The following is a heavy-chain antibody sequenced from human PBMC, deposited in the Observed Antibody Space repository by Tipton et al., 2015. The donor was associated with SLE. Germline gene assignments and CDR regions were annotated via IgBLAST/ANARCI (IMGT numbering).Heavy chain of an antibody. J-gene: IGHJ4*02. V-gene: IGHV4-59*08. Sequence: TLSLTCTVSGVSISSYYWSWIRQPPGKGLEWIAFIFYSGTTSYNPSLKSRVTISGDTSKNQLSLKLSSVTAADTAVYYCARHYASTFDYWGQGTLVTVSS. CDR2: IFYSGTT. CDR1: GVSISSYY. D-gene: IGHD2-2*01. CDR3: ARHYASTFDY.